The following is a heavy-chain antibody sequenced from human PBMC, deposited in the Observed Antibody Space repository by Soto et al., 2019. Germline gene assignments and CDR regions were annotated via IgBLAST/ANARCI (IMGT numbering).Heavy chain of an antibody. CDR1: GFTFSSYS. Sequence: GGSLRLSCAASGFTFSSYSMNWVRQAPGKGLEWVSSISSSSSYIYYADSVKGRFTISRDNAKNSLYLQMNSLRAEDTAVYYCAVDIVVVVAATGGIWFDPWGQGTLVTVSS. D-gene: IGHD2-15*01. V-gene: IGHV3-21*01. J-gene: IGHJ5*02. CDR2: ISSSSSYI. CDR3: AVDIVVVVAATGGIWFDP.